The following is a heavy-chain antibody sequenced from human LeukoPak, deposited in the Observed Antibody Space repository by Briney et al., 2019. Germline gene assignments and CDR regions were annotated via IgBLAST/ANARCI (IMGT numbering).Heavy chain of an antibody. J-gene: IGHJ6*03. CDR3: ARDGARRGDYYMDV. Sequence: PSETLSLTCTVSGGPISSYYWSWIRQPPGKGLEWIGYIYYSGSTNYNPSLKSRVTISVDTSKNQFSLKLSSVTAADTAVYYCARDGARRGDYYMDVWGKGTTVTVSS. D-gene: IGHD6-6*01. CDR2: IYYSGST. CDR1: GGPISSYY. V-gene: IGHV4-59*12.